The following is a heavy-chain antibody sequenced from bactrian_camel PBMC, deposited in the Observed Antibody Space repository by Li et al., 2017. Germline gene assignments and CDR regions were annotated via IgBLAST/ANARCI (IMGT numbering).Heavy chain of an antibody. CDR1: GNIYAAQS. CDR2: VYNAGHNA. CDR3: AAGPAYQLGYLL. D-gene: IGHD5*01. J-gene: IGHJ4*01. V-gene: IGHV3S54*01. Sequence: HVQLVESGGGSVQSGGSLRLSCAASGNIYAAQSMAWFRQAPGKEREAVAVVYNAGHNADYADSVKGRFTTSKDNAKNTLYLQMNSLKPEDTAVYYCAAGPAYQLGYLLWGQGTQVTVS.